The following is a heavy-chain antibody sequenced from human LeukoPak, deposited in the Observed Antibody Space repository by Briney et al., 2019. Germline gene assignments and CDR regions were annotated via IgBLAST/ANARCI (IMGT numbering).Heavy chain of an antibody. J-gene: IGHJ4*02. CDR3: ARVLYGWLQYGGFDY. D-gene: IGHD5-24*01. CDR2: INPNSGGT. Sequence: ASVKVSCKASGYTFTGYYMHWVRQAPGQGLEWMGRINPNSGGTNYAQKFQGRVTMTRDTSISTAYMELSRLRSDDTAVYYCARVLYGWLQYGGFDYGGQGTLVTVSS. CDR1: GYTFTGYY. V-gene: IGHV1-2*06.